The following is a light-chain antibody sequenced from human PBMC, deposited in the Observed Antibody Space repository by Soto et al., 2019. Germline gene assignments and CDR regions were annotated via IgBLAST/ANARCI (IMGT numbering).Light chain of an antibody. V-gene: IGKV1-5*01. CDR2: DAS. J-gene: IGKJ1*01. CDR3: QQYNSYST. CDR1: QSITTY. Sequence: DIQMTQSPSSLSASVGDRVTITCRASQSITTYLNWYQHKPGKAPKLLIYDASTLESGVPSRFSGSGSGTEFTLTISSLQPDDFTTYYCQQYNSYSTFGQGTKV.